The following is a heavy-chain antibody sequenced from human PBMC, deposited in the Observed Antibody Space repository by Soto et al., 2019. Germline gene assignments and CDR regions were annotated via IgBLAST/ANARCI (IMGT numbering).Heavy chain of an antibody. CDR3: ANACGGGCFANDY. Sequence: GGSLRLSCAASGFNFSYYGMHWVRQAPGKGLEWVAVVSDDGSKKFYADSVEGRFTIHRDNSKKTVSLQMDSLRAEDTGLYYCANACGGGCFANDYRGQGTLVTVSS. D-gene: IGHD2-21*02. J-gene: IGHJ4*02. CDR2: VSDDGSKK. CDR1: GFNFSYYG. V-gene: IGHV3-30*18.